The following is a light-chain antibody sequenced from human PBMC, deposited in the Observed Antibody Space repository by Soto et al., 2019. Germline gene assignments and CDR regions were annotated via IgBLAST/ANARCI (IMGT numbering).Light chain of an antibody. V-gene: IGLV2-23*01. J-gene: IGLJ7*01. CDR1: SNDVGFSKF. CDR3: CSYATSGVL. Sequence: QSVLTQPASVSASPGQSITISCTATSNDVGFSKFVSWYQQQPGKSPQVLLYEGTKRPSGVSLRFSGSHSVNAASLTISDIHIEDEADYYCCSYATSGVLFGGGTQLTVL. CDR2: EGT.